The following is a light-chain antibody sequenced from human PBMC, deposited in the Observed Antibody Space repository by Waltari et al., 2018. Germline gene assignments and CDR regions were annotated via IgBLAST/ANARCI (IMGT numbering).Light chain of an antibody. V-gene: IGKV1-5*03. J-gene: IGKJ3*01. Sequence: DIQLTQSPTTLSASIGDRVTITCRASQIIGDWLAWYQQKPGKAPKLLVQRAATLENGVPSRFSGRESGTEFTLTINNLQPDDFATYFCHQYLSSSTFGAGTTVDFK. CDR1: QIIGDW. CDR3: HQYLSSST. CDR2: RAA.